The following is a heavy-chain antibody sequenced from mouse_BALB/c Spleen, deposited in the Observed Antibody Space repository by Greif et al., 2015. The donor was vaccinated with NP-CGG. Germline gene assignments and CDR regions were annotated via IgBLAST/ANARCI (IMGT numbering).Heavy chain of an antibody. CDR3: ARSDTTVHWYFDV. J-gene: IGHJ1*01. V-gene: IGHV1S56*01. CDR1: GYTFTSYD. Sequence: QVHVKQSGPELVKPGALVKISCKASGYTFTSYDINGVKQRPGQGLEWIGWIYPGDGSTKYNEKFKGKATLTADKSSSTAYIQLSSLTSENSAVYFCARSDTTVHWYFDVWGAGTTVTVSS. D-gene: IGHD1-1*01. CDR2: IYPGDGST.